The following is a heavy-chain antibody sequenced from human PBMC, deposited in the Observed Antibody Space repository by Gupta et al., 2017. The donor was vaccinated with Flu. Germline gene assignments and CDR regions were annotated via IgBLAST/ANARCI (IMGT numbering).Heavy chain of an antibody. CDR2: IYYSGST. V-gene: IGHV4-39*01. Sequence: QLQLQESGPGLVKPSETLSLTCTVSGGSISSSSYYWGWIRQPPGKGLEWIGSIYYSGSTYYNPSLKSRVTISVDTSKNQFSLKLSSVTAADTAVYYCARSIAARPRFLFDPWGQGTLVTVSS. CDR3: ARSIAARPRFLFDP. D-gene: IGHD6-6*01. J-gene: IGHJ5*02. CDR1: GGSISSSSYY.